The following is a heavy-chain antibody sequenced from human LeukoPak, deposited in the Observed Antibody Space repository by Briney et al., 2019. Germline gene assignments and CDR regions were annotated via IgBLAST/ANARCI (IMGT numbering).Heavy chain of an antibody. D-gene: IGHD4-23*01. CDR2: ISAYNGNT. CDR1: GYTFTSYG. Sequence: GASVKVSCKASGYTFTSYGISWVRQAPGQGLEWMGWISAYNGNTNYAQKLQGGVTMTTDTSTSTAYMELRSLRSDDTAVYYCARVTKATVVPYNWFDPWGQGTLVTVSS. J-gene: IGHJ5*02. CDR3: ARVTKATVVPYNWFDP. V-gene: IGHV1-18*01.